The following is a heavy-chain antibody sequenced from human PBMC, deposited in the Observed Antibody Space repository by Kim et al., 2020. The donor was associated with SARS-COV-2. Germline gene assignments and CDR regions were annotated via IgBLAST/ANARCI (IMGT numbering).Heavy chain of an antibody. J-gene: IGHJ4*02. CDR3: AKATIWGITIPCYFDY. CDR1: GFTFSSYA. D-gene: IGHD3-3*01. V-gene: IGHV3-23*01. Sequence: GGSLRLSCAASGFTFSSYAMSWVRQAPGKGLEWVSAISGSGGSTYYADSVKGRFTISRDNSKNTLYLQMNSLRAEDTAVYYCAKATIWGITIPCYFDYWGQGTLVTVSS. CDR2: ISGSGGST.